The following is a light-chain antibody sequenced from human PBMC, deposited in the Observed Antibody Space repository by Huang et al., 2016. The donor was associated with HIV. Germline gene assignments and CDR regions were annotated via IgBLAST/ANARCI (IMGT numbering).Light chain of an antibody. J-gene: IGKJ1*01. CDR1: QSISSY. Sequence: DIQMTQSPSSLSASVGDRVTITCRASQSISSYLTWYQQKPGKAPKLLIYAASSLQSGVPSMFSGSGSVTDFTLTISSLQPEDFATYYCQQSYSTPPWTFGQGTKVEIK. CDR2: AAS. V-gene: IGKV1-39*01. CDR3: QQSYSTPPWT.